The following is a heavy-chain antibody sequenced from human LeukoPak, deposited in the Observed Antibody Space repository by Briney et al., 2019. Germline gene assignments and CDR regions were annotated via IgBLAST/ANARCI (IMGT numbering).Heavy chain of an antibody. CDR2: IYHSGST. V-gene: IGHV4-4*02. CDR3: ARVYGDYGSGYNWFDP. CDR1: GGSFSSSNW. D-gene: IGHD3-10*01. Sequence: SGTLSLTCAVSGGSFSSSNWWSWVRQPPGKGLEWIGEIYHSGSTNYNPSLKSRVTISVDKSKNQFSLKLSSVTAADTAVYYCARVYGDYGSGYNWFDPWGQGTLVTVSS. J-gene: IGHJ5*02.